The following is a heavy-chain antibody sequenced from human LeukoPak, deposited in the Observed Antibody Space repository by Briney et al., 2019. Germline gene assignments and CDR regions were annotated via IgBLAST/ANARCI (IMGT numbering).Heavy chain of an antibody. V-gene: IGHV3-21*01. Sequence: GGSLRLSCTASGFTFRSYSMNWVRQAPGKGLEWVSSISSSSSYIYYADSVKGRFTISRDNAKNSLYLQMNSLRAEDTAVYYCARDPGQYYYDSSEWGQGTLVTVSS. CDR3: ARDPGQYYYDSSE. J-gene: IGHJ4*02. CDR2: ISSSSSYI. CDR1: GFTFRSYS. D-gene: IGHD3-22*01.